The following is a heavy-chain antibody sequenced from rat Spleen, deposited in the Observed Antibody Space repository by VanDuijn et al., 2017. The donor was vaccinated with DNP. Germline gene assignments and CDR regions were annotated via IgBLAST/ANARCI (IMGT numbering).Heavy chain of an antibody. V-gene: IGHV5-25*01. Sequence: EVQLVESGGGLVQPGRSLKLSCAASGFTFSDYYMAWVRQAPTKGLEWVATISTSGSTYYPDSVKGRFTISRDNAESVLYLQMNSLRSEDTATYYCTRQLTYYGHRRLDYWGQGVMVTVSS. J-gene: IGHJ2*01. CDR2: ISTSGST. CDR1: GFTFSDYY. D-gene: IGHD1-6*01. CDR3: TRQLTYYGHRRLDY.